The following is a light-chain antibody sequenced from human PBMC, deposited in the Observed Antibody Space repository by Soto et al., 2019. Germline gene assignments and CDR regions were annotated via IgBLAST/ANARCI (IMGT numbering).Light chain of an antibody. Sequence: EIVMTQSPLSLPVTPGEPASISCRSSQSLLHSNGYNFLNWYLQKPGQSPQLLIFLGSNRASGVPYRFSGSGSGTDFTLKISRVEAEDVGVYYCMQALQTWTFGQGTKVEIK. CDR1: QSLLHSNGYNF. CDR3: MQALQTWT. V-gene: IGKV2-28*01. J-gene: IGKJ1*01. CDR2: LGS.